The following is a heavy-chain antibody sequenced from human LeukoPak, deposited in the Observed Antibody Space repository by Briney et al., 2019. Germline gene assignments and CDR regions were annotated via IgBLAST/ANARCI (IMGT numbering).Heavy chain of an antibody. CDR1: GFTFSGFG. D-gene: IGHD3-22*01. CDR3: AKDLSIHYDTRGFDP. J-gene: IGHJ5*02. Sequence: PGRSLRLSCEASGFTFSGFGMHWVRQAPGKGLEWVAFISYDGSDEYYTESVKGRFTISRDNSKNTVYLQINSLRTEDTAVYYCAKDLSIHYDTRGFDPWGQGTLVTVSS. CDR2: ISYDGSDE. V-gene: IGHV3-30*18.